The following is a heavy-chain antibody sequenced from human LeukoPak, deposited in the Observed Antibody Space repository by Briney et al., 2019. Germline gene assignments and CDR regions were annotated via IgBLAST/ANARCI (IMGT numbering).Heavy chain of an antibody. V-gene: IGHV3-11*01. D-gene: IGHD7-27*01. Sequence: GGSLRLSCAASGFTFSDFYMSWIRQAPGKGLEWVSYISSSGTTTYYADSVKGRFTISRDNDKNSLYVQMNSLRAEDSAVYYCARGRKTGNYPPFDYWGQGTLVTVSS. CDR2: ISSSGTTT. CDR3: ARGRKTGNYPPFDY. J-gene: IGHJ4*02. CDR1: GFTFSDFY.